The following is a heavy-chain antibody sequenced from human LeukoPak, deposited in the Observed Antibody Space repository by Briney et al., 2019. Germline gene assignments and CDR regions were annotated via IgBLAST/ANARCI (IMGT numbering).Heavy chain of an antibody. CDR2: IIPIFGTA. CDR1: GGTFSSYA. J-gene: IGHJ3*02. CDR3: AGGVRRYYYDSSGYYPIRAFDI. D-gene: IGHD3-22*01. Sequence: SEKVSCKASGGTFSSYAISWVRQAPGQGLEWMGGIIPIFGTANYAQKFQGRVTITADESTSTAYMELSSLRSEDTAVYYCAGGVRRYYYDSSGYYPIRAFDIWGQGTMVTVSS. V-gene: IGHV1-69*01.